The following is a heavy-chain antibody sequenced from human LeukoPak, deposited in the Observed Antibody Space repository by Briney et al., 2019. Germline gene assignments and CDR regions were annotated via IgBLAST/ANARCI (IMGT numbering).Heavy chain of an antibody. CDR2: IYYSGRT. D-gene: IGHD6-13*01. CDR1: GGSVSSGSYY. CDR3: ARVYGSSWLYYFDY. J-gene: IGHJ4*02. V-gene: IGHV4-61*01. Sequence: SETLSLTCTVSGGSVSSGSYYWSCIRQPPGKGLEWIGYIYYSGRTKYNPSLKSRVTISVDTSKNQFSLKLSSVTAADTAVYYCARVYGSSWLYYFDYWGQGTLVTVSS.